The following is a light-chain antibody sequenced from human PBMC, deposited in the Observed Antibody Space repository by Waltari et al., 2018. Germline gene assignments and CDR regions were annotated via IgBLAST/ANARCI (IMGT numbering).Light chain of an antibody. V-gene: IGKV4-1*01. CDR2: WAS. CDR1: QSVLSSSNNKNY. J-gene: IGKJ2*01. CDR3: QQCYNFPYT. Sequence: DIVMTQSPDSLAVSLGERATINCNSSQSVLSSSNNKNYLGWYRQKPGQPPKLLVSWASTRESGFPDRFSGSGSGTDFTLTISRLQTEDLAVYYCQQCYNFPYTFGQGTKLEIK.